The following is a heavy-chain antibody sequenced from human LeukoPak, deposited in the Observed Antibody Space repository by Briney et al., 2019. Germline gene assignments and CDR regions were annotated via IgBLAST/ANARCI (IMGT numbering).Heavy chain of an antibody. Sequence: GGSLRLSSLASGFTFSKFEMNWVRQAPGKGLECVSYIGSGGRTYYYADSVEGRFTMSRDNARNSLYLQMNSLRDDDTAVYYCARVRVDYGNNYYMDVWGKGTTVIVSS. CDR2: IGSGGRTY. J-gene: IGHJ6*03. CDR3: ARVRVDYGNNYYMDV. CDR1: GFTFSKFE. D-gene: IGHD4-17*01. V-gene: IGHV3-48*03.